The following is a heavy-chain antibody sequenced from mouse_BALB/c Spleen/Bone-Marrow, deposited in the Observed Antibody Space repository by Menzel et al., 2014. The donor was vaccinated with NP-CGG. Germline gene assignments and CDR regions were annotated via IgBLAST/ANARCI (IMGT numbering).Heavy chain of an antibody. J-gene: IGHJ1*01. V-gene: IGHV5-9*02. CDR2: ISSGGSYT. CDR3: ARLGNWYFDV. Sequence: EVNLVESGGGLVKPGGSLKLSCAAPGFAFSSYDMSWVRQTPEKRLEWVATISSGGSYTYYPDSVKGRFTISRDNARNTLYLQMSSLRSEDTALYYRARLGNWYFDVWGAGTTVTVSS. CDR1: GFAFSSYD. D-gene: IGHD1-1*02.